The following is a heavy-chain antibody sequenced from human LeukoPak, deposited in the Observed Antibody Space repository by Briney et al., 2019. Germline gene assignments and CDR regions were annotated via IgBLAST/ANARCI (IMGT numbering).Heavy chain of an antibody. J-gene: IGHJ6*03. CDR3: STLPVRGVMPWYYYYYYMDV. V-gene: IGHV3-21*01. D-gene: IGHD3-10*01. Sequence: PGGSLRHSCPSTGFLFSNHSMNGLRQAPGKGLEWVSSISSSSSYIYYADSVKGRFTISRDNAKNSLYLQMNSLRAEESASQKCSTLPVRGVMPWYYYYYYMDVWGKGTTVTVSS. CDR2: ISSSSSYI. CDR1: GFLFSNHS.